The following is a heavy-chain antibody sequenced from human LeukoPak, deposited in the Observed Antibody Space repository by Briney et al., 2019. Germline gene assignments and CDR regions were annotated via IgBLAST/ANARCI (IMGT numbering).Heavy chain of an antibody. D-gene: IGHD6-19*01. CDR1: GYSISSAYY. CDR3: ARVGSSGWMDY. CDR2: IHHSGST. Sequence: SETLSLTCTVSGYSISSAYYWGWIRQPPGKGLEWIGSIHHSGSTYYNPSLKSRVTISLDTSKNQLSLKLTSVTATDTAVYYCARVGSSGWMDYWGQGTLVTVSS. J-gene: IGHJ4*02. V-gene: IGHV4-38-2*02.